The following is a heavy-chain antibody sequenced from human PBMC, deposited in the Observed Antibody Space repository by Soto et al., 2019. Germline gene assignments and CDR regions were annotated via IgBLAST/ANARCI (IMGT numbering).Heavy chain of an antibody. J-gene: IGHJ4*02. V-gene: IGHV1-3*01. D-gene: IGHD3-22*01. CDR1: GYTFTSYY. CDR2: INADNGNT. CDR3: ARDINPYYYDSSGYYQTPLFDY. Sequence: ASVKVSCKASGYTFTSYYMHWVRQAPGQRLEWMGWINADNGNTKYSQKFQGRVTITRDTSASTAYMELSSLRSEDTAVYYCARDINPYYYDSSGYYQTPLFDYWGQGTLVTVSS.